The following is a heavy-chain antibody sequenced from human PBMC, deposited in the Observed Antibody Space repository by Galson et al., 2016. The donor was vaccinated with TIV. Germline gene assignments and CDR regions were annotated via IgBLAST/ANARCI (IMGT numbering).Heavy chain of an antibody. D-gene: IGHD3-10*01. J-gene: IGHJ4*02. Sequence: SLRLSCAVSEFTFNNYYTHWVRHAPGKGLVWVSRIRNDGTNTVHADSVKGRFTISRDNAKETVDLQMTSLRADDTAVYYCAKGRGSMFDYWGQGTVVTVSS. CDR1: EFTFNNYY. CDR3: AKGRGSMFDY. V-gene: IGHV3-74*01. CDR2: IRNDGTNT.